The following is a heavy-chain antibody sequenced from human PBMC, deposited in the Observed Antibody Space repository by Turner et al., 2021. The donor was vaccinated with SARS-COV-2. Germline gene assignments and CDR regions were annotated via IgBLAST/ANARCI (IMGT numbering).Heavy chain of an antibody. CDR1: GCSISSRTDY. D-gene: IGHD5-18*01. V-gene: IGHV4-39*01. J-gene: IGHJ6*02. Sequence: QLELQESGPGLAKPSGTLSLTSSVSGCSISSRTDYWGWSRQPPGKWLELIGKNDYSRNTYYNPSLKCRVTISVDKSKNQFSLKLSSVTAADTAVYYCARLMDTAMDYYGMDVWGQGTTVTVSS. CDR3: ARLMDTAMDYYGMDV. CDR2: NDYSRNT.